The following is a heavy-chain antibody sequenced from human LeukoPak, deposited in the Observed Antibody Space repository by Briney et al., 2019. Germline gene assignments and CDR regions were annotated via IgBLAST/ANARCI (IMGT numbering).Heavy chain of an antibody. CDR3: ARNARDSVFDL. Sequence: PGRSLRLSCAASGFTFNNFAMHWGRQAPGKGLEWVAVILPDGSDKYYADSVTGRFTISRDNSKNTLYLQMNSLRADDTAVYYCARNARDSVFDLWGQGTMVTVSS. J-gene: IGHJ3*01. CDR1: GFTFNNFA. CDR2: ILPDGSDK. V-gene: IGHV3-33*08.